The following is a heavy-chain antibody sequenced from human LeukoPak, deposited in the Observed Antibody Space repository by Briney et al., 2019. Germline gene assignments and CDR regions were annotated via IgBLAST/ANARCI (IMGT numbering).Heavy chain of an antibody. J-gene: IGHJ4*02. CDR1: GYTFTSYG. CDR3: ARDVGYYYDSSGYHTADY. CDR2: ISAYNGNT. D-gene: IGHD3-22*01. V-gene: IGHV1-18*03. Sequence: ASVKVSCKASGYTFTSYGISWVRQAPGQGLEWMGWISAYNGNTNYAQKLQGRVTMTTDTSTSTAYMELRSLRSDDMAVYYCARDVGYYYDSSGYHTADYWGQGTLVAVSS.